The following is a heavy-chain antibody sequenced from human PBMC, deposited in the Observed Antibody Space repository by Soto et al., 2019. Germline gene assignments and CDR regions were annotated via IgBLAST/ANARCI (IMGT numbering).Heavy chain of an antibody. CDR3: AKEMDESATQFDC. Sequence: GGSLRLSCAASGFTFSNSAMSWVRQAPGKGLEWVSLISGSGARTYYADSLKGRFTISRDNSKNTLYLQMNSLRAEDTAIYYCAKEMDESATQFDCWGQGTLVTVSS. J-gene: IGHJ4*02. CDR1: GFTFSNSA. V-gene: IGHV3-23*01. D-gene: IGHD2-15*01. CDR2: ISGSGART.